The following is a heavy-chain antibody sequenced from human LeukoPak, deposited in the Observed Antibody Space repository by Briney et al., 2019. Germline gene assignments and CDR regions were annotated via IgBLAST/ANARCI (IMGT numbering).Heavy chain of an antibody. CDR1: GFTFSSYG. Sequence: GGSLRLSCAASGFTFSSYGMHWVRQAPSKGLEWVAFIRYDGSNKYYADSVKGRFTISRDNSKNTLYLQMNSLRAEDTAVYYCARGGHRRVAVAGADFDYWSQGTLVTVSS. J-gene: IGHJ4*02. D-gene: IGHD6-19*01. CDR2: IRYDGSNK. V-gene: IGHV3-30*02. CDR3: ARGGHRRVAVAGADFDY.